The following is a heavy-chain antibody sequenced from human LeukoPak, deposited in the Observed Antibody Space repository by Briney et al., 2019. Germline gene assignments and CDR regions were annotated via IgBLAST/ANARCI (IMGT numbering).Heavy chain of an antibody. V-gene: IGHV3-20*01. J-gene: IGHJ4*02. CDR1: GFTFDNYA. CDR3: ARKGLGGELGGFDS. CDR2: TNRRGDIT. Sequence: GGSLRLSCAASGFTFDNYAIHWVRQAPGKGLEWVSGTNRRGDITGYADFVKGRFTISRDNAKNSLYLQMNSLRVEDTALYHCARKGLGGELGGFDSWGQGTLVTVSS. D-gene: IGHD1-7*01.